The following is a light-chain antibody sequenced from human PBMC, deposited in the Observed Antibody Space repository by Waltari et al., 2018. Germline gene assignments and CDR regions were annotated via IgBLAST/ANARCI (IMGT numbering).Light chain of an antibody. CDR1: QSLLFSDGKTY. J-gene: IGKJ4*01. V-gene: IGKV2-29*02. Sequence: DIVMTQTPLSLSVTPGQPASISCKSSQSLLFSDGKTYLYWYLQKPGQSPQLLIHEVSSPFSGVPDRFSGIGSGTDFTLKISRVEAEDVGVYYCMQAIPLPLTFGGGTKVEIK. CDR3: MQAIPLPLT. CDR2: EVS.